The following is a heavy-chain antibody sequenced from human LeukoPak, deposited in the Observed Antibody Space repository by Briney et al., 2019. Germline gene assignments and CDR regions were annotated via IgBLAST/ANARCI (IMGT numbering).Heavy chain of an antibody. D-gene: IGHD6-13*01. CDR2: IYYSGST. Sequence: SETLSLTCSVSGGSISSYYWSWIRQPPGKGLEWIGYIYYSGSTKYYPSLKNRVTISIDTSKNQVSMELRSVTAADTAVYYCATKESSSWSLDIWGQGTMVTVSS. V-gene: IGHV4-59*01. CDR1: GGSISSYY. J-gene: IGHJ3*02. CDR3: ATKESSSWSLDI.